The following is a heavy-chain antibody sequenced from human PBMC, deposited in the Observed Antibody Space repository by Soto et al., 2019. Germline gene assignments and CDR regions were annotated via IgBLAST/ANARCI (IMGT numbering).Heavy chain of an antibody. J-gene: IGHJ3*01. CDR3: ARCHFQTALDV. CDR2: ISAYNGNT. CDR1: GYTFTHYG. Sequence: QLQLVQSGAEVKKTGASVKVSCKASGYTFTHYGISWVRQAPGQGLEWMGWISAYNGNTNYTQKFQGRVTMSIDTSTTTAYMELRSLIADDTAVYYCARCHFQTALDVXGQGTKVTVSS. V-gene: IGHV1-18*01.